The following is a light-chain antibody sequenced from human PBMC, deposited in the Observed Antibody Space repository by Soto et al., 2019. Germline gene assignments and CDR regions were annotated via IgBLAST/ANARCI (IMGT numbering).Light chain of an antibody. V-gene: IGLV2-14*01. Sequence: QSALTQPASVSGSPGQSITISCTGTSSDVGDYNYVSWYQHHPGKAPKLMIYEVSNRPSGVSNRFSGSKSGYTASLTISGLQTEDEADYYCNSYSSSSTLRWIFGGGTKLT. CDR1: SSDVGDYNY. CDR2: EVS. J-gene: IGLJ2*01. CDR3: NSYSSSSTLRWI.